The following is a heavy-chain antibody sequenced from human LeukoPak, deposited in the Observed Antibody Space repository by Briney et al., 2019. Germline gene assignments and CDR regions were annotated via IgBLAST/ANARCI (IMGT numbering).Heavy chain of an antibody. CDR2: ISYDGSNK. D-gene: IGHD6-13*01. J-gene: IGHJ5*02. Sequence: GRSLRLSCAASGFTFSSYAMHWVRQAPGKGLEWVAVISYDGSNKYYADSVKGRFTISRDNSKNTLYLQMNSLRAEDTAVYYCARGESSWARDRGGWFDPWGQGTLVTVSS. CDR1: GFTFSSYA. CDR3: ARGESSWARDRGGWFDP. V-gene: IGHV3-30-3*01.